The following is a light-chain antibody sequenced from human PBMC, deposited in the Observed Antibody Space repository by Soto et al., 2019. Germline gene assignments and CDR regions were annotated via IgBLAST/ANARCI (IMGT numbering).Light chain of an antibody. CDR3: AAWDDSLSGPAVV. Sequence: QSVLTQPPSASGTPGQRVTISCSGSSSNIGSNYVYWYQQLPGTAPKLLIYRNNQRPSGVPDRFSGSKSGTSASLAISGLRSEDEADYYCAAWDDSLSGPAVVFGGWTKLTVL. CDR1: SSNIGSNY. J-gene: IGLJ2*01. V-gene: IGLV1-47*01. CDR2: RNN.